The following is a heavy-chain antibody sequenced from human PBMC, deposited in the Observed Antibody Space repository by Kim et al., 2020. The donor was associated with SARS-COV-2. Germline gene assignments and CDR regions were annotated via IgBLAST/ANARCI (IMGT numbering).Heavy chain of an antibody. J-gene: IGHJ6*02. D-gene: IGHD3-9*01. CDR2: INPHTGDT. V-gene: IGHV1-2*02. Sequence: ASVKVSCRASGFSFTRYYVHWVRQAPGQGLEWLGWINPHTGDTHLADKFRDRIMMTSDTSITTAYMDLGSLTSDDSALFDCAASCGSPTCYRVKYGMDVWGQGTTVTVSS. CDR3: AASCGSPTCYRVKYGMDV. CDR1: GFSFTRYY.